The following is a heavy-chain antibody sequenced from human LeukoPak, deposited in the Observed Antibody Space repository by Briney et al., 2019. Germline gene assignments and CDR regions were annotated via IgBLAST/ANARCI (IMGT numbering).Heavy chain of an antibody. J-gene: IGHJ5*02. CDR1: GFTFSSYA. V-gene: IGHV3-23*01. Sequence: PGGSLRLSCAASGFTFSSYAMSWVRQAPGKGLEWVSAISGSGGSTYYADSVKGRFTISRDNAKNSLYLQMNSLRAEDTAVYYCARDPVWDYYDSSGPYNWFDPWGQGTLVTVSS. CDR2: ISGSGGST. CDR3: ARDPVWDYYDSSGPYNWFDP. D-gene: IGHD3-22*01.